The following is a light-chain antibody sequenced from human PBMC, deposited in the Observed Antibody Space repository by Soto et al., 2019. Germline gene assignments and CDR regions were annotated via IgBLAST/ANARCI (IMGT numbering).Light chain of an antibody. Sequence: QSALTQPASVSGSPGQSITISCTGTSSDVGGYNYVSWYQPHPGKAPKLMIYEVSNRPSGVSNRFSGSKSGNTASLTISGLQAEDEADYYCSSYTSSSTLVFGGGTKVTVL. CDR2: EVS. V-gene: IGLV2-14*01. CDR3: SSYTSSSTLV. CDR1: SSDVGGYNY. J-gene: IGLJ2*01.